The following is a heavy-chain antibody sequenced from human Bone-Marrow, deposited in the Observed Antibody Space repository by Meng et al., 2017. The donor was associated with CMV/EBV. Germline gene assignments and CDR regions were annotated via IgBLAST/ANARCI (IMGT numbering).Heavy chain of an antibody. J-gene: IGHJ4*02. V-gene: IGHV1-69*10. D-gene: IGHD4-11*01. CDR1: GGTFSSYA. CDR3: ARDEPRVSYFDY. Sequence: SVKVSCKDSGGTFSSYAISWVRQAPGQGLEWMGGIIPILGIANYAQKFQGRVTITADKSTSTAYMELSSLRSEDTAVYYCARDEPRVSYFDYWGQGTLVTVSS. CDR2: IIPILGIA.